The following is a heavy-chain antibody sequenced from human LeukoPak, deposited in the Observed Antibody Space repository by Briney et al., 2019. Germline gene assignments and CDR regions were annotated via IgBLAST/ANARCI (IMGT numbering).Heavy chain of an antibody. D-gene: IGHD6-19*01. Sequence: PSETLSLTCTVSGGSISSYYWSWIRQPPGKGLEWIGYIYYSGSTNYNPSLKSRVTISVDTSKNQFSLKLSSVTAADTAVYYCARAWPPSYSSGWYHNWFDPWGQGTLVTVSS. CDR2: IYYSGST. CDR1: GGSISSYY. CDR3: ARAWPPSYSSGWYHNWFDP. J-gene: IGHJ5*02. V-gene: IGHV4-59*01.